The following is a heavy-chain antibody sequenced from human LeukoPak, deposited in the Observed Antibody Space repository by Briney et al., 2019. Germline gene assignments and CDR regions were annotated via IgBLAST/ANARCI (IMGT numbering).Heavy chain of an antibody. D-gene: IGHD5-18*01. CDR3: ARNGYSYGQGDY. J-gene: IGHJ4*02. Sequence: SETLSLTCTVSGVSISSSTYYWGWIRQPPGKGLEWIGSIDYAGSAYYNPSLKSRVTISVDTSKNQFSLKLSSVTAADTAVYYCARNGYSYGQGDYWGQGTLVTVSS. CDR2: IDYAGSA. V-gene: IGHV4-39*07. CDR1: GVSISSSTYY.